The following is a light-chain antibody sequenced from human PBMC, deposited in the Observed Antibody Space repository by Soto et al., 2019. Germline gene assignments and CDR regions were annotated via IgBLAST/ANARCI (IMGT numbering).Light chain of an antibody. CDR1: QSISSW. Sequence: DIQMTQSPSTLSASVGDRVTITCRASQSISSWLAWYQQKPGKAPKLLIYKASSLESGVPSRFSGSGSGTEFTLTISSLQPDDVATYYCLQYDNHSWTFGPGTKVDIK. J-gene: IGKJ1*01. CDR3: LQYDNHSWT. V-gene: IGKV1-5*03. CDR2: KAS.